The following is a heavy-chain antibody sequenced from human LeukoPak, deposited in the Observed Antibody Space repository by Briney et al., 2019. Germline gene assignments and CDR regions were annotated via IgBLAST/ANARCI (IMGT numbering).Heavy chain of an antibody. D-gene: IGHD1-1*01. V-gene: IGHV4-61*05. J-gene: IGHJ3*02. CDR1: GGSINSSSYY. CDR3: ARRGMAGRSAFDI. CDR2: IYYSGST. Sequence: PSETLSLTCTVSGGSINSSSYYWSWIRQPPGKGLEWIGYIYYSGSTNYNPSLKSRVTISVDTSKNQFSLKLNSVTAADTAVYYCARRGMAGRSAFDIWGQGTMVTVSS.